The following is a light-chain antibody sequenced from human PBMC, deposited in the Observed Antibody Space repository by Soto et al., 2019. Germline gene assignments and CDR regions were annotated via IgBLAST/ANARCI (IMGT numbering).Light chain of an antibody. CDR2: GAS. CDR1: QGIDNY. V-gene: IGKV1-16*02. CDR3: LQYESYPYA. Sequence: DIQMTQSPSSLSASVGDRVTITCRASQGIDNYLAWFQQKPGKAPKCLIYGASNLQSGVPSKFSGSGLVTDFTLTVSSLQPEDFATYYCLQYESYPYAFGQGTKLEIK. J-gene: IGKJ2*01.